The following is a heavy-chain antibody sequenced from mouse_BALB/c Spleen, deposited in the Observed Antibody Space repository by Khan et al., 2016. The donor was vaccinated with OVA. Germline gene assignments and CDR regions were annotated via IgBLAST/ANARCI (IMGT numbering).Heavy chain of an antibody. CDR3: TRGYGNYVRYYFDY. J-gene: IGHJ2*01. Sequence: LQQSGPELEKPGASVKISCKASGYSFTGYNLNWVKQSNGKSLEWIGNIDPYYGGATYNQKFKGKVTLTVDKSSSTAYMQLKSLTSEDSAVYYCTRGYGNYVRYYFDYWGQGTTLTVSS. CDR2: IDPYYGGA. CDR1: GYSFTGYN. D-gene: IGHD2-10*02. V-gene: IGHV1-39*01.